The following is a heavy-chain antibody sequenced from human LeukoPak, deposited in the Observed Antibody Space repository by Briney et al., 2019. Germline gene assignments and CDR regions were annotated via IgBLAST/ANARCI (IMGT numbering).Heavy chain of an antibody. CDR2: ISYDGSNK. V-gene: IGHV3-30-3*01. Sequence: GRSLRLSCAASGFTFSSYAMHWVRQAPGKGLEWVAVISYDGSNKYYADSVKGRFTISRDNSKNTLYLQMNSLRAEDTAVYYCAKFNRYYVQDAFDIWGQGTMVTVSS. D-gene: IGHD3-16*01. CDR1: GFTFSSYA. CDR3: AKFNRYYVQDAFDI. J-gene: IGHJ3*02.